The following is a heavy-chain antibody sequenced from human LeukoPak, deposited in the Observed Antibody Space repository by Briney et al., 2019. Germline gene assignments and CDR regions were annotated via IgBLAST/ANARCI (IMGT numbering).Heavy chain of an antibody. V-gene: IGHV4-30-4*07. CDR2: IHDSGST. D-gene: IGHD5-12*01. CDR1: GDSISSGGYS. Sequence: PSETLSLTCAVSGDSISSGGYSWTWIRQTPGKGLEWIAYIHDSGSTYYNPSLKSRLSISIDTSKNQFSLKLNSVTAADTAVYYCARMVRRLERLNIGGSSDYATIYYFDYWGQGTLVTVSS. CDR3: ARMVRRLERLNIGGSSDYATIYYFDY. J-gene: IGHJ4*02.